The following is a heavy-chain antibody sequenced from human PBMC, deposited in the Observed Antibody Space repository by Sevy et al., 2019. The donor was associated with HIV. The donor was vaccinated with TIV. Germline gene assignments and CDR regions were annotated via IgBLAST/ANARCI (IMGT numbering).Heavy chain of an antibody. J-gene: IGHJ4*02. CDR1: GFTFDDYA. Sequence: GGSLRLSCAASGFTFDDYAMHWVRQAPGKGLEWVSGISWNSGSIGYADSVKGRFTISRDNAKNSLYLQMNSLRAEDTALYYCAKDPDFSPRYYFDYWGQGTLVTVSS. V-gene: IGHV3-9*01. CDR2: ISWNSGSI. CDR3: AKDPDFSPRYYFDY.